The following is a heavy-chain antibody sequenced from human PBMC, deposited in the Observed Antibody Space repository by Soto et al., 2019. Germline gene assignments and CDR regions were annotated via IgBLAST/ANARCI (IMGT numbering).Heavy chain of an antibody. Sequence: GASVKVSCKASGGTFSSYAISWVRQAPGQGLEWMGGIIPIFGTANYAQKFQGRVTITADESMSTAYMELSSLRSEDTAVYYCARAWWELQPPNWFDPWGQGTLVTVSS. J-gene: IGHJ5*02. D-gene: IGHD1-26*01. CDR1: GGTFSSYA. V-gene: IGHV1-69*13. CDR3: ARAWWELQPPNWFDP. CDR2: IIPIFGTA.